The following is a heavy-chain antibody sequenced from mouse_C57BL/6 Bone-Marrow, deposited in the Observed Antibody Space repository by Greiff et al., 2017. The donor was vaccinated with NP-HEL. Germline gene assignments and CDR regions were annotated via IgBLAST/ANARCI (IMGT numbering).Heavy chain of an antibody. Sequence: EVQGVESGGDLVKPGGSLKLSCAASGFTFSSYGMSWVRQTPDKRLEWVATISSGGSYTYYPDSVKGRFTISRDNAKNTLYLQMSSLESEDTAMYYCASTTVVAPYYAMDYWGQGTSVTVSS. J-gene: IGHJ4*01. CDR1: GFTFSSYG. D-gene: IGHD1-1*01. CDR3: ASTTVVAPYYAMDY. V-gene: IGHV5-6*01. CDR2: ISSGGSYT.